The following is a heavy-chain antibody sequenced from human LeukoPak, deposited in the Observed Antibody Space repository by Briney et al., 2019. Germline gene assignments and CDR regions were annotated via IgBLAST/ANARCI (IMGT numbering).Heavy chain of an antibody. J-gene: IGHJ4*02. V-gene: IGHV3-30-3*01. D-gene: IGHD4-17*01. CDR2: ISYDGSNK. CDR3: ARDGGGDDYGQPQPLDY. Sequence: GRSLRLSCAASGFTFSSYAMHWVRQAPGKGLEWVAVISYDGSNKYYADSVKGRFTISRDNSKNTLYLQMNSLRAEDTAVYYCARDGGGDDYGQPQPLDYWGQGTLVTVSS. CDR1: GFTFSSYA.